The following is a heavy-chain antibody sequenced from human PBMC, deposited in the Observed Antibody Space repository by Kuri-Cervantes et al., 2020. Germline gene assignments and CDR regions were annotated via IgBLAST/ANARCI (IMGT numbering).Heavy chain of an antibody. CDR1: GGTFSSYA. CDR3: ARFCSGGSCYDQGGY. Sequence: SVKVSCKASGGTFSSYAISWVRQAPGQGLEWMGGIIPIFGTANYAQKFQGRVTMTRDTSTSTVYMELSSLRSEDTAVYYCARFCSGGSCYDQGGYWGQGTLVTVSS. CDR2: IIPIFGTA. V-gene: IGHV1-69*05. J-gene: IGHJ4*02. D-gene: IGHD2-15*01.